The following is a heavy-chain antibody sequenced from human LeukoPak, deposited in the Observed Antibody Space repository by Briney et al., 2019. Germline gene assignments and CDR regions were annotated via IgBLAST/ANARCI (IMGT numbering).Heavy chain of an antibody. J-gene: IGHJ6*03. CDR3: AKDRCSNGVGCYYYYMDV. CDR2: IQYDGSNQ. Sequence: PGGSLILSCAASRFTFSSYGMQWVRQAPGKGLEWVAYIQYDGSNQQYADSVKGRFSIYRDRSKNILYLQMNSLRAEDTAVYYCAKDRCSNGVGCYYYYMDVWGKGTTVTISS. CDR1: RFTFSSYG. D-gene: IGHD2-8*01. V-gene: IGHV3-30*02.